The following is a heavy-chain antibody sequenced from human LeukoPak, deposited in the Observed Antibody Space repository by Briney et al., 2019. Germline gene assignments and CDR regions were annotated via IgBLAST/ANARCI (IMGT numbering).Heavy chain of an antibody. CDR1: GYTLTVLS. CDR2: FDPEDGET. D-gene: IGHD2-2*01. CDR3: ATDRGYQLLSGAFDI. V-gene: IGHV1-24*01. Sequence: GASVKVSCKVSGYTLTVLSMHWVRQAPGKGLEWMGGFDPEDGETIYAQKFQGRVTMTEDTSTDTAYMELSSLRSEDTAVYYCATDRGYQLLSGAFDIWGQGTMVTVSS. J-gene: IGHJ3*02.